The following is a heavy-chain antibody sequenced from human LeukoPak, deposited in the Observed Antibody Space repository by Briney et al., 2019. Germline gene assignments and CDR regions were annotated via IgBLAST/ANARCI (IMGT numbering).Heavy chain of an antibody. CDR3: AKDLDWILFDN. Sequence: GESLKISCAASGFTFSTYWVHWVRQAPGKGLVWVARIRPEGTTTAYADSVKGRFTISRDNAKNTLFLQMNSLSAEDTAVYYCAKDLDWILFDNWGQGTLVTVSS. D-gene: IGHD3-9*01. CDR1: GFTFSTYW. J-gene: IGHJ4*02. CDR2: IRPEGTTT. V-gene: IGHV3-74*03.